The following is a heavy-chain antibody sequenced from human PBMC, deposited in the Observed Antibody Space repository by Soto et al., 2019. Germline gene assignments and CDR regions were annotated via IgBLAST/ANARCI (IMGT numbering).Heavy chain of an antibody. D-gene: IGHD3-10*01. V-gene: IGHV4-39*01. CDR2: IYYAGST. Sequence: PSETLSLTCTVSGGSISGSTYYWGWIRQPPGKGLEWIGSIYYAGSTNYNPSLKSRVTISVDTSKNQFSLKLSSVTAADTAVYYCARMRRAGVRGVISLYGMDVWGQGTTVTVSS. CDR3: ARMRRAGVRGVISLYGMDV. J-gene: IGHJ6*02. CDR1: GGSISGSTYY.